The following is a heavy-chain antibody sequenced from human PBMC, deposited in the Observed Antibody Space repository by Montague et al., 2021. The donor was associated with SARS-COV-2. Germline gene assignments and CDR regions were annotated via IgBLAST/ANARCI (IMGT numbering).Heavy chain of an antibody. J-gene: IGHJ3*02. Sequence: SETLSLTCTVSVGTVSSGSYYWSWLRQSPGKELDWFACLYFGRSRYYYPTLKIRVTISVYTSHFSLRLTSVTAADTAVYYCATNVGWRLSGWEDAFDIWGPGTMVSVSS. D-gene: IGHD6-19*01. CDR2: LYFGRSR. V-gene: IGHV4-39*02. CDR3: ATNVGWRLSGWEDAFDI. CDR1: VGTVSSGSYY.